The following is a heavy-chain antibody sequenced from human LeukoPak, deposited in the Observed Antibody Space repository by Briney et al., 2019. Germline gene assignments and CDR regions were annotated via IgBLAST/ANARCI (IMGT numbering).Heavy chain of an antibody. CDR2: INPNSGGT. V-gene: IGHV1-2*02. CDR1: GYTFTDYY. J-gene: IGHJ4*02. CDR3: ARVRSYCTNGVCYWDLDY. Sequence: ASVTVSCKASGYTFTDYYMEWVRQAPGQGLEWMGWINPNSGGTNYAQKFQGRATMTRDTSISTAYMELSRLRSDDTAVYYCARVRSYCTNGVCYWDLDYWGQGTLVTVSS. D-gene: IGHD2-8*01.